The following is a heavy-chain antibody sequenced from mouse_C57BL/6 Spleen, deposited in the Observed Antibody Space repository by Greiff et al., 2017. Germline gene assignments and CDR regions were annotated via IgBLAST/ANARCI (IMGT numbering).Heavy chain of an antibody. CDR2: IYPGDGDT. J-gene: IGHJ4*01. CDR3: AIGHGNYAMDY. D-gene: IGHD2-14*01. CDR1: GYAFSSYG. Sequence: VQLQQSGAELVKPGASVKISCKASGYAFSSYGMNWVKQRPGKGLEWIGQIYPGDGDTNYNGKFKGKATLTVDKSSSTAYMQPRSLTSADSAVYYCAIGHGNYAMDYWGQGTSVTVSS. V-gene: IGHV1-80*01.